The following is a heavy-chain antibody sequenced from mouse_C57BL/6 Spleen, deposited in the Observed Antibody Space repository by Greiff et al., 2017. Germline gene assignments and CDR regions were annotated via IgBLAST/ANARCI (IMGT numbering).Heavy chain of an antibody. CDR2: IYPGDGDT. CDR3: ASYYGNYYAMDY. Sequence: VKVVESGAELVKPGASVKISCKASGYAFSSYWMNWVKQRPGKGLEWIGQIYPGDGDTNYNGKFKGKATLTADKSSSTAYMQLSSLTSEDSAVYFCASYYGNYYAMDYWGQGTSVTVSS. V-gene: IGHV1-80*01. J-gene: IGHJ4*01. CDR1: GYAFSSYW. D-gene: IGHD2-1*01.